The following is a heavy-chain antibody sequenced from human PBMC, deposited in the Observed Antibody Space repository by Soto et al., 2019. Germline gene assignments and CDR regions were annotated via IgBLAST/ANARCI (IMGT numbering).Heavy chain of an antibody. V-gene: IGHV2-5*02. CDR2: IYWDDAK. CDR3: AHRVLRTVVELHITTASYFDS. D-gene: IGHD3-10*01. Sequence: QITLNASGPTVVRPTETLTLTCRFSGFSLTTSGVGVGLIRQSPGKATEWLALIYWDDAKRYSASLKSRLTITHDTSKNHVLVRVSDLDPKDTATYCCAHRVLRTVVELHITTASYFDSRGKGTPVAVSS. J-gene: IGHJ4*02. CDR1: GFSLTTSGVG.